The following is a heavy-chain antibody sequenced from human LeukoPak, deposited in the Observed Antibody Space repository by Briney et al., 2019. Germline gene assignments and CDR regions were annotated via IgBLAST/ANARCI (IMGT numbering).Heavy chain of an antibody. V-gene: IGHV4-34*01. D-gene: IGHD3-9*01. CDR2: INHSGST. CDR1: GFTFSDYY. J-gene: IGHJ4*02. CDR3: ARGWRFLTGYLDY. Sequence: PGGSLRLSCAASGFTFSDYYMSWIRQPPGKGLEWIGEINHSGSTNYNPSLKSRVTISVDTSKNQFSLKLSSVTAADTAVYYCARGWRFLTGYLDYWGQGTLVTVSS.